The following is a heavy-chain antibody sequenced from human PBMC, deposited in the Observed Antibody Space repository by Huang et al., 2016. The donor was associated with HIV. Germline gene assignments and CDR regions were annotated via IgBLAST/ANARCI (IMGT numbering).Heavy chain of an antibody. V-gene: IGHV1-2*02. CDR1: GYTFTDSN. CDR3: ARDWSFGSSTSPTD. CDR2: INPKRGGT. D-gene: IGHD6-6*01. Sequence: QVQLVQSGAEVKNPGASVRVSCKASGYTFTDSNINWVRQAPGQGLGGMGWINPKRGGTIYAQRFQGRITMTRDTTISTVHMDLRRIQSDDTAVYFCARDWSFGSSTSPTDWGQGTLVTVSS. J-gene: IGHJ4*02.